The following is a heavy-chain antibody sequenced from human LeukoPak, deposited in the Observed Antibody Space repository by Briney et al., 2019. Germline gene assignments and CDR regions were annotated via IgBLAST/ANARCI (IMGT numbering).Heavy chain of an antibody. CDR3: ARGSPVAD. J-gene: IGHJ4*02. Sequence: ASVTVSFKASGYTFTDYYMHWVRQAPGQGLEWMGWINPVSGGTYYAQNLQGRVTMTRDTSITTTYMELSSLRSDDTAVYFCARGSPVADWGQGTQVTVSS. V-gene: IGHV1-2*02. CDR1: GYTFTDYY. D-gene: IGHD6-19*01. CDR2: INPVSGGT.